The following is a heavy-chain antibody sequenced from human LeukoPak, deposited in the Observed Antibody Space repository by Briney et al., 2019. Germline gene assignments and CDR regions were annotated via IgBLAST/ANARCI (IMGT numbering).Heavy chain of an antibody. CDR1: GFTFSSYV. Sequence: GGSLRLSCAASGFTFSSYVMSWVRQAPGKGLEWVSVITGSGGSTFYADSVKGRFTISRDNSKNTLYLQMNSLSAEDTALYYCARDRYGDGFAHFDYWGQGALVTVSS. D-gene: IGHD5-24*01. CDR3: ARDRYGDGFAHFDY. V-gene: IGHV3-23*01. CDR2: ITGSGGST. J-gene: IGHJ4*02.